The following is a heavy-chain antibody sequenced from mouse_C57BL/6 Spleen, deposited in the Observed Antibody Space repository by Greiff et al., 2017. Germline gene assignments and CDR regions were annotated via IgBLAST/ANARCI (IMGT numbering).Heavy chain of an antibody. CDR1: GYTFTNYW. CDR3: AKDYSNPRYAMDY. D-gene: IGHD2-5*01. V-gene: IGHV1-50*01. CDR2: IDPSDSYT. Sequence: QVQLQQPGAELVKPGASVKLSCKASGYTFTNYWMQWVKQRPGQGLEWIGEIDPSDSYTNYNQKFKGKATLTVDTSSSTAYMQLSSLTSEDSAVYYCAKDYSNPRYAMDYWGQGTSVTVSS. J-gene: IGHJ4*01.